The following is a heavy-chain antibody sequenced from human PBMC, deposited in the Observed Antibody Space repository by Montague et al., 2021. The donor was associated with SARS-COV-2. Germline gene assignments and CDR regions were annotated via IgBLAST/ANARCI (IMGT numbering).Heavy chain of an antibody. J-gene: IGHJ3*02. CDR1: GESFSGYY. CDR2: INQSGST. V-gene: IGHV4-34*01. CDR3: ARVVDI. Sequence: SETLSLTCAVFGESFSGYYWSWIRQPPGKGLEWVGEINQSGSTNYNPSLKSRVTISVDTSKIQFSLKVTSVTAADTAVYYCARVVDIWGQGTMVTVSS.